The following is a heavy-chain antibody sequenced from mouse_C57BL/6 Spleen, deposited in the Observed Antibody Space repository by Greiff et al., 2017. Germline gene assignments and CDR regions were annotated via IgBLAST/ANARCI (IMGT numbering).Heavy chain of an antibody. Sequence: VQLQQPGAELVMPGASVKLSCKASGYTFTSYWMHWVKQRPGQGLEWIGEIDPSDSYTNYNQKFKGKSTLTVDKSSSTAYMQLSSLTSEDSAVYYCARGERVYDYLYAMDDWGQGTSVTVSS. V-gene: IGHV1-69*01. J-gene: IGHJ4*01. CDR3: ARGERVYDYLYAMDD. D-gene: IGHD2-4*01. CDR2: IDPSDSYT. CDR1: GYTFTSYW.